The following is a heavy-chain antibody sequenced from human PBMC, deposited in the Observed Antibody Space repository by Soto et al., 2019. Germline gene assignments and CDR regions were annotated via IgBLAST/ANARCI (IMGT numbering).Heavy chain of an antibody. CDR1: GGSVSSDTNY. CDR2: IYSSGST. D-gene: IGHD2-2*02. Sequence: QVQLQESGPGLVKPSETLSLTCTVSGGSVSSDTNYWSWIRQPPGKRLEWIGVIYSSGSTNYNHSRKSRVTRSVDTSKNQFALKLRSVIVADTAVYHCARFVRACSGTTCYTRADGWGQGTTVTVSS. J-gene: IGHJ6*02. V-gene: IGHV4-61*01. CDR3: ARFVRACSGTTCYTRADG.